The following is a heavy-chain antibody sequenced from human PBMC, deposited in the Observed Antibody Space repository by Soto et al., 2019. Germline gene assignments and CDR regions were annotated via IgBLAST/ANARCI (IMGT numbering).Heavy chain of an antibody. CDR2: IYVTGAV. J-gene: IGHJ5*02. D-gene: IGHD2-21*01. Sequence: LSLTCSVSGAALNSGNYYWSWIRQVPGKGLEWIGHIYVTGAVDYNPSLRDRITISQDTSERQFSLNLRLVPAADTAVYYCARLRIATNNYKWFDPWGQGPLVTVSS. CDR3: ARLRIATNNYKWFDP. V-gene: IGHV4-31*03. CDR1: GAALNSGNYY.